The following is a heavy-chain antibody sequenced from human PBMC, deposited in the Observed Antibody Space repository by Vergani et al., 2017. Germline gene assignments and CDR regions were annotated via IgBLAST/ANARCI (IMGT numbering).Heavy chain of an antibody. CDR2: INPSGGHT. D-gene: IGHD3-9*01. CDR1: EYTFSNYY. Sequence: QVQVVQSGAEVKKSGASVKVSCKTSEYTFSNYYMHWVRQAPGQGLEWMGIINPSGGHTNYAQKFQGRVTMTRDTSTSTVYMELSSLRSEDTAIYYCARGDYSILTGYRYWRQGTLVTVSA. V-gene: IGHV1-46*03. J-gene: IGHJ4*02. CDR3: ARGDYSILTGYRY.